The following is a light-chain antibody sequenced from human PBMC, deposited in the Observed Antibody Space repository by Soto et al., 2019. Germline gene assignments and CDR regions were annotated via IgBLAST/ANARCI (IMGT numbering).Light chain of an antibody. J-gene: IGKJ4*01. CDR3: QQRSNWPLT. V-gene: IGKV3-11*01. Sequence: EIVLTESPDTLSLSPGEKATLSCRASQSVNRNLAWFRQKPGQAPRLLIYDAASRATGVPARFGGSGSGTDFTLTIGSLEPEDSAVYYCQQRSNWPLTFGGGTKVEIK. CDR1: QSVNRN. CDR2: DAA.